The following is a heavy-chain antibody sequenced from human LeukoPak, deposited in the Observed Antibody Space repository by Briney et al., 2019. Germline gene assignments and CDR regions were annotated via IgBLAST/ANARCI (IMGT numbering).Heavy chain of an antibody. D-gene: IGHD6-13*01. V-gene: IGHV1-69*04. J-gene: IGHJ4*02. CDR2: IIPILGIA. CDR1: GGTFSSYA. CDR3: ARGSPGIAVDY. Sequence: SVKVSCKASGGTFSSYAISWVRQAPGQGLEWMGRIIPILGIANYAQKFQGRVTITADKSTGTAYMELSSLRSEDTAVYYCARGSPGIAVDYWGQGTLVTVSS.